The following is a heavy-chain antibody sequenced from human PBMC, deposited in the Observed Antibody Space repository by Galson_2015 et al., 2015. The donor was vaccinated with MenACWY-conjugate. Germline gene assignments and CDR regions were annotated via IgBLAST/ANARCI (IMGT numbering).Heavy chain of an antibody. CDR2: IYPGDSDT. CDR3: ARHKKGADHYYGSGSGFDY. Sequence: QSGAEVKKPGESLTISCKGSGYSFTSYWIGWVRQMPGKGLEWMGIIYPGDSDTRYSPSFQGQVTISADKSISTAYLQWSSLRASDTAMYYCARHKKGADHYYGSGSGFDYWGQGTLVTVSS. V-gene: IGHV5-51*01. D-gene: IGHD3-10*01. J-gene: IGHJ4*02. CDR1: GYSFTSYW.